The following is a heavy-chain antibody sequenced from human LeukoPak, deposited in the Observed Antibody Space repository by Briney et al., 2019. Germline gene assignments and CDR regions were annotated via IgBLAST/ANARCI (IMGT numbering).Heavy chain of an antibody. Sequence: SETLSLTCTVSGDSISSYYWSWIRQPAGKGLEWIGRIYTSGSTNYNPSLKSRVTMSVDTSKNQFSLKLSSVTAADTAVYYCARVRRQLLYSQPLHWGGFDPWGQGTLVTVSS. D-gene: IGHD2-2*02. CDR2: IYTSGST. CDR3: ARVRRQLLYSQPLHWGGFDP. CDR1: GDSISSYY. V-gene: IGHV4-4*07. J-gene: IGHJ5*02.